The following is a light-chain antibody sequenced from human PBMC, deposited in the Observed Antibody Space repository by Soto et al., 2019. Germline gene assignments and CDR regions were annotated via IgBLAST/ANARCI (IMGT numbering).Light chain of an antibody. V-gene: IGLV2-8*01. J-gene: IGLJ2*01. CDR2: EVS. Sequence: QSALAQPPSASGSPGQSVTISCTGTSSDVGGYTYVSWYQQHPGKAPKSMIYEVSKRPSGVPDRFSRSKSGNTASLTVSGLQAEDDADYYCSSYAGSNILVFGGGTTLTVL. CDR1: SSDVGGYTY. CDR3: SSYAGSNILV.